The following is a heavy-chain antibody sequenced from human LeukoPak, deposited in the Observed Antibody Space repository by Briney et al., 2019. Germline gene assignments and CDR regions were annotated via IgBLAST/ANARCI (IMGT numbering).Heavy chain of an antibody. J-gene: IGHJ3*02. D-gene: IGHD1-7*01. CDR2: IYYSGST. CDR1: GGSISSHY. V-gene: IGHV4-59*11. Sequence: SETLSLTCTVSGGSISSHYWSWIRQPPGKGLEWIGYIYYSGSTNYNPSLKSRVTISVDTSKNQFSLKLSSVTAADTAVYYCARTTVTGTTSRSAFDIWGQGTMVTVSS. CDR3: ARTTVTGTTSRSAFDI.